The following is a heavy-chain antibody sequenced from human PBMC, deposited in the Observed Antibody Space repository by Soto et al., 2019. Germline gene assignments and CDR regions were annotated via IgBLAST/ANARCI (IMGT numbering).Heavy chain of an antibody. D-gene: IGHD5-18*01. V-gene: IGHV1-69*18. J-gene: IGHJ6*02. CDR1: GCTFSRSG. Sequence: QVQLVQSGTEVKKPGASVKVSCKASGCTFSRSGFHWVRQAPGQGLEWMGMIVPSVDTTNYAQKFQARVTISADQITSTVDMEWRSLSAEDTAVYSCAGCPQPPDTADAYAVDVWGQGTRVLVSS. CDR3: AGCPQPPDTADAYAVDV. CDR2: IVPSVDTT.